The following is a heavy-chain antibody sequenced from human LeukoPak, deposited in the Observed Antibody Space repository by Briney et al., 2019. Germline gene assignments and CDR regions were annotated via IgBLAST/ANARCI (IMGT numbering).Heavy chain of an antibody. J-gene: IGHJ6*02. CDR2: ISYGGSNK. CDR1: GFTFSSYG. Sequence: GGSLRLSCAASGFTFSSYGMHWVRQAPGKGLEWVAVISYGGSNKYYADSVKGRFTISRDNSKNTLYLQMNSLRAEDTAVYYCAKGALWFGELFPYGMDVWGQGTTVTVSS. CDR3: AKGALWFGELFPYGMDV. V-gene: IGHV3-30*18. D-gene: IGHD3-10*01.